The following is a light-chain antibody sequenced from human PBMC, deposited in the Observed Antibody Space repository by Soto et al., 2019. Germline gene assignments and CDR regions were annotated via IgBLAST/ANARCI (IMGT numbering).Light chain of an antibody. V-gene: IGKV3-11*01. J-gene: IGKJ5*01. CDR3: QQRSNWPPIT. CDR2: DAS. CDR1: QSVSRY. Sequence: EIVLTQSPATLSLSPGERATLSCRASQSVSRYLAWYQHKPGQAPRLLIYDASNRATGIPARFSGSGSGTDFTLTISSLEPEDFAVYYCQQRSNWPPITFGQGTRLE.